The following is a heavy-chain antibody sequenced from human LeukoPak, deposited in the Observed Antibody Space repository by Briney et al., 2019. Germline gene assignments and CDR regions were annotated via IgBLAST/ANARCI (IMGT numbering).Heavy chain of an antibody. J-gene: IGHJ4*02. CDR3: AKNRKSSSSDFDY. CDR1: GFTFSISS. Sequence: GGSLRLSCAASGFTFSISSLNWVRQAPGKGLEWVSSISSSSSFISYADSVKGRFTISRDNAKNSLYLQMNSLRAEDTAVYYCAKNRKSSSSDFDYWGQGTLVTVSS. V-gene: IGHV3-21*06. D-gene: IGHD6-6*01. CDR2: ISSSSSFI.